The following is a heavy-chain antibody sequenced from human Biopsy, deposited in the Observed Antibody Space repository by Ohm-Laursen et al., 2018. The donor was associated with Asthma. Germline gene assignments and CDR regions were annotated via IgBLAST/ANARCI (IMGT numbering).Heavy chain of an antibody. CDR2: IYKSGQV. D-gene: IGHD1-26*01. V-gene: IGHV4-39*01. CDR3: ARQKLVAAEGPFEM. Sequence: SETLYLTCPVSGGSISSNFYYWGWIRQPPGKGLEWIGNIYKSGQVYYNLSLKSRVTISVDTSKNQFSLQLRSVTAADTAVYYCARQKLVAAEGPFEMWGQGTMVIVSS. J-gene: IGHJ3*02. CDR1: GGSISSNFYY.